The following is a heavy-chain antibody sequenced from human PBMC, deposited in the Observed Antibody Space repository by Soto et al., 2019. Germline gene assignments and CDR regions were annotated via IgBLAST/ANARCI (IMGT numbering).Heavy chain of an antibody. J-gene: IGHJ5*02. V-gene: IGHV3-30*18. Sequence: QVQLVESGGGVVQPGRSLRLSCAASGFIFSSYGMHWVRQAPGKGLEWVAVISYGGSNKYYADSVKGRFTISRDNSKNTLYLQMNNLRAEDTAVYYCAKDNCISTSCYRLYNWFDPWGQGTLVTVSS. D-gene: IGHD2-2*01. CDR3: AKDNCISTSCYRLYNWFDP. CDR1: GFIFSSYG. CDR2: ISYGGSNK.